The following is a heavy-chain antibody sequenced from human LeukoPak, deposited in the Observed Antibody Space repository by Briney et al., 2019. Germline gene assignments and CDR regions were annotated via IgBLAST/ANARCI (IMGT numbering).Heavy chain of an antibody. CDR3: ARDPGGGYDYYFDY. CDR2: ISYDGSNK. CDR1: GFTFSSYG. Sequence: PGGSLRLSCAASGFTFSSYGMHWVRQAPGKGLEWVAVISYDGSNKYYADSVKGRFTISRDNSKNTLYLQMNSLRAEDTAVYYCARDPGGGYDYYFDYWGQGTLVTVPS. J-gene: IGHJ4*02. D-gene: IGHD5-12*01. V-gene: IGHV3-30*03.